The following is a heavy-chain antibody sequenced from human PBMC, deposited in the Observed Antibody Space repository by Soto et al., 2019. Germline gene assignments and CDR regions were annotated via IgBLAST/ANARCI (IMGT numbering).Heavy chain of an antibody. CDR1: GYTLTTFF. D-gene: IGHD1-26*01. CDR2: INPGYPAGGST. V-gene: IGHV1-46*04. J-gene: IGHJ6*02. CDR3: AREAIVAGATTGMDV. Sequence: QVQLVQSGAEVKKPGASVKVSCKASGYTLTTFFMHWVRQAPRQGLEWMGVINPGYPAGGSTSYEKKLQGRVSMTTDTSTSTVYMEMSRLRSDDTGVYSCAREAIVAGATTGMDVWGQGTKVTVSS.